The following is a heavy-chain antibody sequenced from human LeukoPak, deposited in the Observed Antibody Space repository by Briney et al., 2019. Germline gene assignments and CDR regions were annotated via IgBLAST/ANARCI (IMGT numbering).Heavy chain of an antibody. J-gene: IGHJ1*01. D-gene: IGHD2-21*02. V-gene: IGHV4-59*01. CDR3: AREGPAYCGGDCYSGYFQH. Sequence: SETLSLTCTVSGGSISSYYWSWIRQPPGKGLEWIGYIYYSGSTNYNPSLKSRVTISVDTSKNQFSLKLSSVTAADTAVYYCAREGPAYCGGDCYSGYFQHWGQGTLVTVSS. CDR1: GGSISSYY. CDR2: IYYSGST.